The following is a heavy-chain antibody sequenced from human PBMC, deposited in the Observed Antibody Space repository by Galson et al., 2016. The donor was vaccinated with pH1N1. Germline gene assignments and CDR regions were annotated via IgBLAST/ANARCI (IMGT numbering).Heavy chain of an antibody. V-gene: IGHV3-7*01. D-gene: IGHD2-8*02. Sequence: SLRLSCAASGFTFNSYWMTWVRQAPGKGLEWVANIKEDGSETYHVDSVKGRLTISRDNAKNSLYLQMHSLRVEDTAVYYCVSLVHDYWGQGTLVRVSS. CDR2: IKEDGSET. CDR1: GFTFNSYW. J-gene: IGHJ4*02. CDR3: VSLVHDY.